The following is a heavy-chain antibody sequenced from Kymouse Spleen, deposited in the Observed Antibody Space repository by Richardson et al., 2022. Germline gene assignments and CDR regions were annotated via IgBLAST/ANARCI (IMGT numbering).Heavy chain of an antibody. CDR1: GFTFSSYW. J-gene: IGHJ4*02. CDR3: ARENRIVGATDYFDY. Sequence: EVQLVESGGGLVQPGGSLRLSCAASGFTFSSYWMSWVRQAPGKGLEWVANIKQDGSEKYYVDSVKGRFTISRDNAKNSLYLQMNSLRAEDTAVYYCARENRIVGATDYFDYWGQGTLVTVSS. CDR2: IKQDGSEK. D-gene: IGHD1-26*01. V-gene: IGHV3-7*01.